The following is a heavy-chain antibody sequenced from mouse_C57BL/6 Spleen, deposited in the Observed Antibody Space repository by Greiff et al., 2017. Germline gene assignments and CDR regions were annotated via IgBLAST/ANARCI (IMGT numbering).Heavy chain of an antibody. Sequence: QVQLQQPGAELVKPGASVKMSCKASGYTFTSYWITWVKQRPGQGLEWIGDIYPGSGSTNYNEKFKSKATLTVDTSSSTAYMQLSSLTSEDSAVYYCARVEGLLGDFGYWGQGTTLTVSS. CDR1: GYTFTSYW. CDR2: IYPGSGST. J-gene: IGHJ2*01. CDR3: ARVEGLLGDFGY. D-gene: IGHD1-1*01. V-gene: IGHV1-55*01.